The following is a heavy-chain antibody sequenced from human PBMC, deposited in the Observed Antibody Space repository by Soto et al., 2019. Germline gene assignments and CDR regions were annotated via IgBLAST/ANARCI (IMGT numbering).Heavy chain of an antibody. CDR3: AKVGENEGDPHLDYYYYGMDV. D-gene: IGHD1-1*01. Sequence: ASVKVSCKASGYDVTRYYIHWVRQGPGQGLEWMGIINPTGGGRTKYAQKFRGRVTVTSDRSTSTVYMELTSLRSDDTAVYYCAKVGENEGDPHLDYYYYGMDVWGQGTTVTVYS. V-gene: IGHV1-46*01. CDR1: GYDVTRYY. CDR2: INPTGGGRT. J-gene: IGHJ6*02.